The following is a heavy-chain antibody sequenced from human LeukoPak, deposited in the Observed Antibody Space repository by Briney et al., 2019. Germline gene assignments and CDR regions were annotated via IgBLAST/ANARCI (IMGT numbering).Heavy chain of an antibody. CDR1: GGTFSSYA. CDR2: IIPIFGTA. J-gene: IGHJ4*02. D-gene: IGHD2-15*01. V-gene: IGHV1-69*13. Sequence: SVKVSCKASGGTFSSYAISWVRRAPGQGLEWMGGIIPIFGTANYAQKFQGRVTITADESTSTAYMELSSLRSEDTAVYYCARDRGYCSGGSCYTKDYWGQGTLVTVSS. CDR3: ARDRGYCSGGSCYTKDY.